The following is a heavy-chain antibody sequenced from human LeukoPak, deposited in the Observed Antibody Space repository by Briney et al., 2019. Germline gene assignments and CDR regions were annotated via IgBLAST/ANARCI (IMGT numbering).Heavy chain of an antibody. V-gene: IGHV3-23*01. CDR2: ISGSGGST. Sequence: PGGSLRLSCAASGFTFSSYAMSWVRQAPGKGLEWVSAISGSGGSTYYADSVKGRFTISRDNSKNTLYLQLNSLRAEDTAVYYCAKANMVRGVILKFDYWGQGTLVTVSS. CDR1: GFTFSSYA. CDR3: AKANMVRGVILKFDY. J-gene: IGHJ4*02. D-gene: IGHD3-10*01.